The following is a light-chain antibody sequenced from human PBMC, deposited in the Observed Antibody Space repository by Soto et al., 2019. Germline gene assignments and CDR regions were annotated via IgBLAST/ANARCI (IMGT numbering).Light chain of an antibody. Sequence: QSALTQPASVSGSPGQSITISCIGTSSDIASYNLISWYQQQPGKAPKLLIYDVTFRPSGVSDRFSGSKSGYTASLAVSGLQYEDEAYYYCSAYAGSSGLRSGLLFGGGTKVTV. CDR2: DVT. CDR3: SAYAGSSGLRSGLL. J-gene: IGLJ2*01. V-gene: IGLV2-14*03. CDR1: SSDIASYNL.